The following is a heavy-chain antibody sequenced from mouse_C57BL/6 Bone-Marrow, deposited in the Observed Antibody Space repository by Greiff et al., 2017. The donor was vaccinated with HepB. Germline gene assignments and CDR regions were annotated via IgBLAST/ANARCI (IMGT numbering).Heavy chain of an antibody. CDR2: IDPSDSYT. J-gene: IGHJ4*01. Sequence: VQLQQPGAELVMPGASVKLSCKASGYTFTSYWMHWVKQRPGQGLEWIGEIDPSDSYTNYNQKFKGKSTLTVDKSSSTAYMQLSSLTSEDSAVYYCAREKVYAMDYWGQGTSVTVSS. CDR1: GYTFTSYW. CDR3: AREKVYAMDY. V-gene: IGHV1-69*01.